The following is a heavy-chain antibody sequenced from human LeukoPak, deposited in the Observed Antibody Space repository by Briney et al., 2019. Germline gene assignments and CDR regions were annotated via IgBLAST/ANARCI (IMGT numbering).Heavy chain of an antibody. CDR1: GFTFSSYS. CDR2: ISSSSSYI. J-gene: IGHJ5*02. D-gene: IGHD4-11*01. Sequence: GGSLRLPCAASGFTFSSYSMNWVRQAPGKGLEWVSSISSSSSYIYYADSVKGRFTISRDNAKNSLYLQMNSLRAEDTAVYYCARDLIRDYSNYPKENWFDPWGQGTLVTVSS. V-gene: IGHV3-21*01. CDR3: ARDLIRDYSNYPKENWFDP.